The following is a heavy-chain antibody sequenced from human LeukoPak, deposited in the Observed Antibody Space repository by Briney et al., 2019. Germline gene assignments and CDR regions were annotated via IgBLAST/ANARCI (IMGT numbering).Heavy chain of an antibody. Sequence: SETLSLTCTVSGYSISSGYYWGWIRQPPGKGLEWIGSIYHSGSTYYNPSLKSRVTISVDTSKNQFSLKLSSVTAAATAVYYCAGGYYYDSSGYFDYWGQGTLVTVSS. CDR2: IYHSGST. J-gene: IGHJ4*02. CDR3: AGGYYYDSSGYFDY. CDR1: GYSISSGYY. D-gene: IGHD3-22*01. V-gene: IGHV4-38-2*02.